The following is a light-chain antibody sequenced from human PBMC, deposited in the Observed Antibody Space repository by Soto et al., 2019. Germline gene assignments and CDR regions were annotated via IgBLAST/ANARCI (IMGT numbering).Light chain of an antibody. CDR3: QQLNTFPVT. CDR2: ASS. J-gene: IGKJ5*01. V-gene: IGKV1-9*01. Sequence: DIQLTQSPSFLSASVGDRVTISCRASQGISSYLAWYQQTPGKAPKLLIYASSTLQIGVPSRFSGSGSGTEFTLTIVSLQPEAFATYDCQQLNTFPVTFGHGTRLDI. CDR1: QGISSY.